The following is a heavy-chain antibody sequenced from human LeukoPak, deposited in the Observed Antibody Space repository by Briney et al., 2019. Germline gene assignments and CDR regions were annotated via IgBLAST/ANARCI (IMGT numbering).Heavy chain of an antibody. D-gene: IGHD2-15*01. CDR3: ARHGLYGCRGGRCYTSFYYYGMDV. CDR2: IYPDDYDS. V-gene: IGHV5-51*01. CDR1: GYKFSDYW. J-gene: IGHJ6*02. Sequence: GESLKISCKGSGYKFSDYWIGWVRQMPGRGLEWMWIIYPDDYDSGYSPSFQGQVTISVDKSVNTAYPQWNSLEASDTARYFCARHGLYGCRGGRCYTSFYYYGMDVWGQGTTVTVSS.